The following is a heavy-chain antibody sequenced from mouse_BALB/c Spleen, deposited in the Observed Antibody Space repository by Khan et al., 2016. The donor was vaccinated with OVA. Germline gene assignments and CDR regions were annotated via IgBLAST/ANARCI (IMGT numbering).Heavy chain of an antibody. CDR2: IYPGSGST. J-gene: IGHJ3*01. CDR3: TRGGYYGKSLFAY. D-gene: IGHD2-1*01. V-gene: IGHV1S22*01. Sequence: LQQPGSELVRPGASVKLSCKASGYTFTSYWMHWVKRRHGQGLEWFGNIYPGSGSTNYAGRFKSKGTLTVDTSSSSAYMHLSSLTSEDSAVYYCTRGGYYGKSLFAYWGQGTLVTVSA. CDR1: GYTFTSYW.